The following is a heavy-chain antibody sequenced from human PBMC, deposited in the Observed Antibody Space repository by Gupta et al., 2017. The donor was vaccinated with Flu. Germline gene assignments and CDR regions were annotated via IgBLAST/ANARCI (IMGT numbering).Heavy chain of an antibody. CDR3: ARDGAAGSGNYYKGRFDA. D-gene: IGHD3-10*01. Sequence: VELVEYGGGLVQPGWSLKLPRARSELSYTTHATNWDRHAPGKGLEWVSYISGSSSLMYNADSVKGRFTISRDNAKSSRYLQMHSLRDEDTAVYYCARDGAAGSGNYYKGRFDAWGQGTLVTVSS. J-gene: IGHJ5*02. V-gene: IGHV3-48*02. CDR2: ISGSSSLM. CDR1: ELSYTTHA.